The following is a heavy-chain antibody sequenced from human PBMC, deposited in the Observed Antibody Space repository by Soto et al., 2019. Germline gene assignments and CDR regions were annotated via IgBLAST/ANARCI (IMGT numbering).Heavy chain of an antibody. J-gene: IGHJ4*02. Sequence: QVQLQESGPGLVKPSQTLSLTCTVSGGPISRGGFWWSWIRHRPGTGLEWIGYIYYRGTSYYNPSLKSRVTLSADTSKNQFSLQLTSVTAADTAVYYCARSGGYSFDYWGQGALVTVSP. CDR3: ARSGGYSFDY. V-gene: IGHV4-31*03. CDR1: GGPISRGGFW. CDR2: IYYRGTS. D-gene: IGHD3-10*01.